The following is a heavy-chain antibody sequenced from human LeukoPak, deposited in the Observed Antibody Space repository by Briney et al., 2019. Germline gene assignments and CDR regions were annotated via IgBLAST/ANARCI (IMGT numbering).Heavy chain of an antibody. D-gene: IGHD3-10*01. CDR3: ARAPIGRDAFDI. Sequence: SETLSLTCTVSGGSISSYYWSWILQPPGKGLEWIGYIYYSGSTNYNPSLKSRVTISVDTSKNQFSLKLSSVTAADTAVYYCARAPIGRDAFDIWGQGTMVAVSS. CDR2: IYYSGST. J-gene: IGHJ3*02. V-gene: IGHV4-59*01. CDR1: GGSISSYY.